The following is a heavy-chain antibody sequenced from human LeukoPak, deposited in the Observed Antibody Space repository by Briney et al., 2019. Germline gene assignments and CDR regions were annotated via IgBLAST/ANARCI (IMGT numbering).Heavy chain of an antibody. CDR1: GFTFSNLG. CDR3: VGGSGWLGDS. V-gene: IGHV3-7*03. D-gene: IGHD6-19*01. CDR2: IKQDGSDI. Sequence: GGSLRLSCTVSGFTFSNLGMTWVRQAPGKGLEWVANIKQDGSDIYYMDSVKGRFTISRDNAKNSLYLQMNSLRAEDTAMYYCVGGSGWLGDSWGRGTLVTVSS. J-gene: IGHJ4*02.